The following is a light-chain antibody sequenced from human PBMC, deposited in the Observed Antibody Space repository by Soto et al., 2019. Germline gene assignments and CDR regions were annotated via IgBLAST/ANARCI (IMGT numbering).Light chain of an antibody. Sequence: QSPLAQPASVSGSPGQSVTISCTGASSDVGAYEHVSWYQQHPGRAPKLILYDVNNRPSGVSNHFSGSKSGNTASLVISGLQANAEAHYYCSSYSKTTILVFGYATKLTV. CDR1: SSDVGAYEH. V-gene: IGLV2-14*03. J-gene: IGLJ1*01. CDR3: SSYSKTTILV. CDR2: DVN.